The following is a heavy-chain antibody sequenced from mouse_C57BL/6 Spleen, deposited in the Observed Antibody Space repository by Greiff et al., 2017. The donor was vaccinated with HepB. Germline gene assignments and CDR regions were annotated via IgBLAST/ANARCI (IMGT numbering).Heavy chain of an antibody. CDR3: ARRNYFDY. CDR1: GFTFSDYG. Sequence: VQLQQSGGGLVKPGGSLKLSCAASGFTFSDYGMHWVRQAPEKGLEWVAYISSGSSTIYYADTVKGRFTISRDNAKNTLFLQMTSLRSEDTAMYYCARRNYFDYWGQGTTLTVSS. J-gene: IGHJ2*01. V-gene: IGHV5-17*01. CDR2: ISSGSSTI.